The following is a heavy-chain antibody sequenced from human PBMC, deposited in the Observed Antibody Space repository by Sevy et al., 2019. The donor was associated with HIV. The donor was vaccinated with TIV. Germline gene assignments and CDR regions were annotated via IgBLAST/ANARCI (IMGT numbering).Heavy chain of an antibody. V-gene: IGHV4-38-2*01. J-gene: IGHJ6*02. D-gene: IGHD2-15*01. Sequence: SETLSLTCAVSNYSISSGYYWGWIRQPPGKGLEWIGNIYQGGSTYQNPSLKSRVTISLDTSKNQFSLSLRSVTAADTAVYYCARSSAGDRLDYYGMDVWGQGTTVTVSS. CDR1: NYSISSGYY. CDR2: IYQGGST. CDR3: ARSSAGDRLDYYGMDV.